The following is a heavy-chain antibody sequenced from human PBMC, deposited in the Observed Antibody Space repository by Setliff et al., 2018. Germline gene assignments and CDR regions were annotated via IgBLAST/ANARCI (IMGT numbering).Heavy chain of an antibody. V-gene: IGHV1-69*05. CDR3: ARTYCSDTSCYDYYYYMDV. CDR1: GGTFSSFG. J-gene: IGHJ6*03. CDR2: TIPIFGST. D-gene: IGHD2-2*01. Sequence: ASVKVSCKASGGTFSSFGISWVRQAPGQGLEWMGGTIPIFGSTNYAQKFQDRVTIITDESTSTAYMELRSLRSEDTAVYYCARTYCSDTSCYDYYYYMDVWGKGTTVTVSS.